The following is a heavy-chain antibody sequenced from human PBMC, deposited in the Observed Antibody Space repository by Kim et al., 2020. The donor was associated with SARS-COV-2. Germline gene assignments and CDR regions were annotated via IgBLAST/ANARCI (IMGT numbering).Heavy chain of an antibody. V-gene: IGHV3-21*01. Sequence: GGSLRLSCAASGFTFSSYSMNWVRQAPGKGLEWVSSISSSSSYIYYADSVKGRFTISRDNAKNSLYLQMNSLRAEDTAVYYCARDPSGPSGSYPFDYWGQGTLVTVSS. J-gene: IGHJ4*02. CDR3: ARDPSGPSGSYPFDY. D-gene: IGHD1-26*01. CDR1: GFTFSSYS. CDR2: ISSSSSYI.